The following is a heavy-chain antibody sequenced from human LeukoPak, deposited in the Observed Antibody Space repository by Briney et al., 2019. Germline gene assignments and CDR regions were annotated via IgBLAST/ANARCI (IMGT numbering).Heavy chain of an antibody. Sequence: ASVKVSCKVSGYTLNELSMHWVRQAPGKGREWMGGFDPEDGETIYAQKFQGRVTMTEDTPTDTAYMELSSLRSEDTAVYYCATERTNELPQSRRAFDIWGQGTMVTVSS. V-gene: IGHV1-24*01. J-gene: IGHJ3*02. CDR3: ATERTNELPQSRRAFDI. D-gene: IGHD2-15*01. CDR2: FDPEDGET. CDR1: GYTLNELS.